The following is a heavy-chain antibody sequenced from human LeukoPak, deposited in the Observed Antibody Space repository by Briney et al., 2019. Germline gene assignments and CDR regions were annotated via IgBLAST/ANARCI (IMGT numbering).Heavy chain of an antibody. D-gene: IGHD5-18*01. Sequence: ASVKVSCKASGYTFTSYDINWVRQATGQGLEWMGWMNPNSGNTGYAQKFQGRVTMTRNNSISTAYMELSSLRSEDTAVYYCARGPQIQLWLQHFDYWGQGTLVTVSS. CDR1: GYTFTSYD. CDR2: MNPNSGNT. J-gene: IGHJ4*02. CDR3: ARGPQIQLWLQHFDY. V-gene: IGHV1-8*01.